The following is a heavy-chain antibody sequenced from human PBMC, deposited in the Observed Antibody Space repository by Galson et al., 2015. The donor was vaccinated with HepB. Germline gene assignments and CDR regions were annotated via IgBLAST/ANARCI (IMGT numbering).Heavy chain of an antibody. V-gene: IGHV1-58*01. CDR3: AANDYGDYDGY. CDR2: IVVGNGNT. D-gene: IGHD4-17*01. CDR1: GSTFTSSA. Sequence: SVKVSCKASGSTFTSSAVQWVRQARGQRLEWIGWIVVGNGNTNYAQKFQERVTITRDMSTSTAYMELSSLRSEDTAVYYCAANDYGDYDGYWGQGTLVTVSS. J-gene: IGHJ4*02.